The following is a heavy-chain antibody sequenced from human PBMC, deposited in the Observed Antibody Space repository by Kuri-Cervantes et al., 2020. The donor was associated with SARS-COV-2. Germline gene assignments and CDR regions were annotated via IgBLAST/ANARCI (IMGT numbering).Heavy chain of an antibody. CDR3: ASPGIAAAHYYYYGMDV. V-gene: IGHV1-69*13. CDR1: GDTFSSYA. D-gene: IGHD6-13*01. J-gene: IGHJ6*02. CDR2: IIPIFGTA. Sequence: SVKVSCKASGDTFSSYAISWVRQAPGQGLEWMGGIIPIFGTANYAQKFQGRVTITADESTSTAYMELSSLRSEDTAVYYCASPGIAAAHYYYYGMDVWGQGTTVTVSS.